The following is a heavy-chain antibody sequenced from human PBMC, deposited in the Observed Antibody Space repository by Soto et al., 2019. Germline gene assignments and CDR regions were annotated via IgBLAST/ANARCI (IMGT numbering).Heavy chain of an antibody. CDR1: GFSFNDHA. J-gene: IGHJ5*02. CDR2: VSYDGNTK. V-gene: IGHV3-30-3*01. Sequence: LRLSCAASGFSFNDHAMHWVRQAPGKGLEWVAVVSYDGNTKQYADSVKGRFTISRDTSNNTLYLQMNSLTTEDTAVYYCARDRPYGDPNWFDPWGQGTLVTVSS. CDR3: ARDRPYGDPNWFDP. D-gene: IGHD4-17*01.